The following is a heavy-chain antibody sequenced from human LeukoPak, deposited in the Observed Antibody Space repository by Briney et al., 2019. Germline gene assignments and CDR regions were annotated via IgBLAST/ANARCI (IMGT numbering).Heavy chain of an antibody. CDR2: IYYSGST. CDR1: GGSISSSSYY. J-gene: IGHJ5*02. Sequence: SETLSLTCTVSGGSISSSSYYWGWIRQPPGKGLEWIGSIYYSGSTYYNPSLKSRVTISVDTSKNRFSLKLSSVTAADMAVYYCARGRRNWFDPWGQGTLVTVSS. CDR3: ARGRRNWFDP. V-gene: IGHV4-39*07.